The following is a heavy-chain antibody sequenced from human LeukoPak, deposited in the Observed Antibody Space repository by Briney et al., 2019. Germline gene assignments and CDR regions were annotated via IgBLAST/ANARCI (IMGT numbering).Heavy chain of an antibody. V-gene: IGHV4-39*07. CDR2: IYYSGST. CDR1: GGSISSSSYY. CDR3: AKDYYDSSGLFDY. Sequence: SETLSLTCTVSGGSISSSSYYWGWIRQPPGTGLEWIGSIYYSGSTYYNPSLKSRVTISVDTSKNQFSLKLSSVTAADTAVYYCAKDYYDSSGLFDYWGQGTLVTVSS. J-gene: IGHJ4*02. D-gene: IGHD3-22*01.